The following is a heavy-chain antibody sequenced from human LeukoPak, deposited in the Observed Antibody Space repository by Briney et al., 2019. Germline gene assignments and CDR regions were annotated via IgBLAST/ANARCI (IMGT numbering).Heavy chain of an antibody. D-gene: IGHD2-2*01. CDR1: GFTFSNYA. CDR2: ISGSGGST. V-gene: IGHV3-23*01. CDR3: AKPPRYCSSTSCPFYMDA. Sequence: GGSLRLSCAASGFTFSNYAMSWVRQAPGEGLEWVSGISGSGGSTNYADSVKGRFTISRDNSKNTLYLQMDSLRAEDTAVYYCAKPPRYCSSTSCPFYMDAWGKGTTVTVSS. J-gene: IGHJ6*03.